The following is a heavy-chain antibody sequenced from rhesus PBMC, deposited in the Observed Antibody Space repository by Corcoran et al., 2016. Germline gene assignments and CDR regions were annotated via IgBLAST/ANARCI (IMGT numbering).Heavy chain of an antibody. Sequence: QLVESGGGLVQPGGSLRLSCAASGFTFSSYGMSWVRQAPGKGLEWVSSISSASSYIYYADSVKGRFTISRDNAKNSLSLQMNSLRAEDTAVYYCTRVTGTTHFDYWGQGVLVTVSS. CDR1: GFTFSSYG. J-gene: IGHJ4*01. CDR3: TRVTGTTHFDY. V-gene: IGHV3S16*01. D-gene: IGHD1-7*02. CDR2: ISSASSYI.